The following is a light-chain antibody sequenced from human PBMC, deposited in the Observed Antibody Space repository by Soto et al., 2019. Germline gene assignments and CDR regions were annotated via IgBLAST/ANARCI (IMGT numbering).Light chain of an antibody. CDR2: AAS. CDR3: LHHKSYPRT. V-gene: IGKV1-17*01. CDR1: QGRRND. Sequence: EIHMTQSPSSLSASVGARVTINCRASQGRRNDLGWYQPKPGKAPKRRSYAASSLQSGVPSRFSGSGSGTEFTLTISSLQPEDVATYYCLHHKSYPRTFGQGTKVDIK. J-gene: IGKJ1*01.